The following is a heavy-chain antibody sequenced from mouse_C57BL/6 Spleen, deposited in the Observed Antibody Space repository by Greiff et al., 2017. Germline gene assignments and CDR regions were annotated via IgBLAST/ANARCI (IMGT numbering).Heavy chain of an antibody. Sequence: EVQLQESGAELVRPGASVKLSCTASGFNFKDDYMHWVKQRPEQGLEWIGWIDPENGDTEYAPKFQGTATITADTSSNTAYMQLSSLPSEDSAVYYCARDDGYYGAMDYWGQGTSVTVSS. CDR3: ARDDGYYGAMDY. CDR2: IDPENGDT. V-gene: IGHV14-4*01. D-gene: IGHD2-3*01. CDR1: GFNFKDDY. J-gene: IGHJ4*01.